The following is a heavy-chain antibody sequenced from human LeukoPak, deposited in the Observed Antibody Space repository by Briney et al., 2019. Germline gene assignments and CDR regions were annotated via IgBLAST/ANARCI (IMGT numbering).Heavy chain of an antibody. CDR1: GFTFSSYS. J-gene: IGHJ3*02. Sequence: AGGSLRPSCAASGFTFSSYSMNWVRQAPGKGLEWVSSISSSSSYIYYADSVKGRFTISRDNAKNSLYLQMNSLRAEDTAVYYCARTYIVATIRAFDIWGQGTMVTVSS. V-gene: IGHV3-21*01. D-gene: IGHD5-12*01. CDR3: ARTYIVATIRAFDI. CDR2: ISSSSSYI.